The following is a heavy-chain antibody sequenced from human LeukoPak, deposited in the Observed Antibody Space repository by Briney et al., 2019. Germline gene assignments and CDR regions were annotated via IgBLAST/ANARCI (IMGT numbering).Heavy chain of an antibody. CDR3: ARGLPGDYDFWSGPEGY. V-gene: IGHV1-69*04. CDR2: IIPILGIA. J-gene: IGHJ4*02. D-gene: IGHD3-3*01. CDR1: GGTFSSYA. Sequence: ASVKVSCKASGGTFSSYAISWVRQAPGQGLEWMGRIIPILGIANYAQKFQGRVTITADKSTSTAYMELSSLRSEDTAVYYCARGLPGDYDFWSGPEGYWGQGTLVTVSS.